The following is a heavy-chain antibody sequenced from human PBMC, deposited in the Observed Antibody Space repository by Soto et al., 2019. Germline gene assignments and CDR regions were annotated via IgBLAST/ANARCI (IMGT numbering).Heavy chain of an antibody. V-gene: IGHV3-23*01. CDR2: ISGSEDRT. D-gene: IGHD3-10*01. Sequence: LQSGGGVVQPGESLRLSCAASGFSLRDHALSWVRQAPGGGLEWASGISGSEDRTNYADFVRGRFIISKDRAKNTLYLDMSGLRVDDTAVYFCGRTYTGGWGQGTLVTVSS. J-gene: IGHJ4*02. CDR1: GFSLRDHA. CDR3: GRTYTGG.